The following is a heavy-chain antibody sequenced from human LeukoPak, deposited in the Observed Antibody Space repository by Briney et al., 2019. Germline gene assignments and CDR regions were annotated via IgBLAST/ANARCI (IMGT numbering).Heavy chain of an antibody. CDR3: AREAAGGFIDY. CDR1: GFTFSNLW. V-gene: IGHV3-7*01. D-gene: IGHD1-14*01. CDR2: IKQDGSEK. J-gene: IGHJ4*02. Sequence: GGSLRLSCAASGFTFSNLWMSWVRQAPGKGLKWVANIKQDGSEKYYVDSVKGRFTISRDNSKNTLYLQMNSLRAEDTAVYYCAREAAGGFIDYWGQGILVTVSS.